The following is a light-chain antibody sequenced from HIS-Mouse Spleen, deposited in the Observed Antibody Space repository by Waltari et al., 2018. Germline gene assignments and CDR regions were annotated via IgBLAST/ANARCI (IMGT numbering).Light chain of an antibody. CDR1: RGFNVVTYR. CDR3: MIWHSSAWV. CDR2: YKSDSDK. Sequence: QAVLTQPSSLSASPGASASLTCTLRRGFNVVTYRIYCYQQKPGSPPQYPLRYKSDSDKQQGSGVPSRFSGSKDASANAGILLISGLQSEDEADYYCMIWHSSAWVFGGGTKLTVL. J-gene: IGLJ3*02. V-gene: IGLV5-45*02.